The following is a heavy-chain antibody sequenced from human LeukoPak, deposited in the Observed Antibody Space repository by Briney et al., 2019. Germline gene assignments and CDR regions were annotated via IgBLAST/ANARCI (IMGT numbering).Heavy chain of an antibody. CDR2: IYSGGST. V-gene: IGHV3-66*01. CDR3: ARADAAAPYYFDY. CDR1: GFTVSSNY. Sequence: GGSLRLSCAASGFTVSSNYMSWVRQAPGKGLEWVSVIYSGGSTYYADSVKGRFTISRDNSRNTLYLQMNSLRAEDTAVYYCARADAAAPYYFDYWGQGTLVTVSS. D-gene: IGHD2-15*01. J-gene: IGHJ4*02.